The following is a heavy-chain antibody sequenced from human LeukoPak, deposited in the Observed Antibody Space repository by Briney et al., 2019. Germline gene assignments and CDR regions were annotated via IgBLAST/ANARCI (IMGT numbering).Heavy chain of an antibody. D-gene: IGHD3-16*01. Sequence: TLSLTCTVSGGSINSGGFYWSWIRQHAGKGLEWIGYIYYSGSTVYNPSLKSRVAISLDKSKNQFSLNLRSVTAADTAVYYCARGGSFLGNYVYWGQGTLVTVSS. J-gene: IGHJ4*02. CDR3: ARGGSFLGNYVY. CDR1: GGSINSGGFY. V-gene: IGHV4-31*03. CDR2: IYYSGST.